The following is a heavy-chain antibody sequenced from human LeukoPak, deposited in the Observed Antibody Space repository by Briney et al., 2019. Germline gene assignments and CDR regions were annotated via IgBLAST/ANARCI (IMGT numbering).Heavy chain of an antibody. J-gene: IGHJ3*02. D-gene: IGHD3-10*01. CDR3: ARESGFRGDAFDI. CDR2: ISSSGSTI. CDR1: GFTFSSYE. V-gene: IGHV3-48*03. Sequence: GGSLRLSCAASGFTFSSYEMNWVRQAPGKGLEWVSYISSSGSTIYYADSVKGRFIISRDNAKNSLYLQMNSLRAEDTAVYYCARESGFRGDAFDIWGQGTMVTVSS.